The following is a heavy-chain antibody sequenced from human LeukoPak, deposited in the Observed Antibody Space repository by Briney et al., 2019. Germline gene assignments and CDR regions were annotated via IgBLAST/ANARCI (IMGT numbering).Heavy chain of an antibody. J-gene: IGHJ4*02. CDR3: ARDRMEHWYHSGWYFDY. Sequence: YAGKTYYNPSLQSRVTISVDTSKNQFTLKLSSVTAADTAVYYCARDRMEHWYHSGWYFDYWGQGALVTVSS. V-gene: IGHV4-39*06. D-gene: IGHD6-19*01. CDR2: YAGKT.